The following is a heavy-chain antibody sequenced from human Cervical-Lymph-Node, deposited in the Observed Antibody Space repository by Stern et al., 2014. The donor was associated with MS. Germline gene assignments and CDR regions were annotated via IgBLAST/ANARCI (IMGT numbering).Heavy chain of an antibody. J-gene: IGHJ3*02. V-gene: IGHV1-18*01. CDR2: ISAYNGNT. CDR3: ARGLLGSENAFDI. Sequence: QGQLVQIGAEVKKPGASGKVSYKASGYTFTRYGISWGRQAPGQGLEWMGWISAYNGNTNYAQKLQGIVTMTTDTSTSTAYMELRSLRSDDTAVYYCARGLLGSENAFDIWGQGTMVTVSS. D-gene: IGHD2-15*01. CDR1: GYTFTRYG.